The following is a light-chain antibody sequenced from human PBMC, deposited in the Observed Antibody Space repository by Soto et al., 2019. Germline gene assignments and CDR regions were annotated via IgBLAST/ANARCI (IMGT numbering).Light chain of an antibody. J-gene: IGKJ1*01. V-gene: IGKV4-1*01. CDR2: WAS. Sequence: DIVMTQSPDSLAVSLGERATINCKSSQSVLYSSNNKNYLAWYQQKPGQPPKLLIYWASTRESGVPDRFSGSGPGTDFTLTISSLQAEDVAVYYCQQFSTTPRTFGQGTKVEIK. CDR3: QQFSTTPRT. CDR1: QSVLYSSNNKNY.